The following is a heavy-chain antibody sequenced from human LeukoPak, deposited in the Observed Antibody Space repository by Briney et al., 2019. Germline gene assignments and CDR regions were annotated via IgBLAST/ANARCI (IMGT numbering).Heavy chain of an antibody. J-gene: IGHJ3*02. Sequence: GGSLRLSCAASGFTFSNAWMSWVRQAPGKGLEWVGRIKSKTDGGTTDYAAPVKGRFTISRDDSKNTLYLQMNSLKTEDTAVYYCTTVIVVVAAAISDAFDIWGQGTMVTVSS. D-gene: IGHD2-2*01. CDR2: IKSKTDGGTT. V-gene: IGHV3-15*01. CDR3: TTVIVVVAAAISDAFDI. CDR1: GFTFSNAW.